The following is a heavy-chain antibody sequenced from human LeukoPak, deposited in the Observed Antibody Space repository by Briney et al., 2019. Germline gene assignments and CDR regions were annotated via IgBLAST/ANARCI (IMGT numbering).Heavy chain of an antibody. Sequence: GGSLRHSCAASGFTFSSYSMNWVRQAPGKGLEWVSYISDSSDTMYYADSVKGRFTISRDNAKNSLYLQMNSLRAEDTAVYYCAELGITMIGGVWGKGTTVTISS. J-gene: IGHJ6*04. CDR1: GFTFSSYS. D-gene: IGHD3-10*02. CDR2: ISDSSDTM. V-gene: IGHV3-48*01. CDR3: AELGITMIGGV.